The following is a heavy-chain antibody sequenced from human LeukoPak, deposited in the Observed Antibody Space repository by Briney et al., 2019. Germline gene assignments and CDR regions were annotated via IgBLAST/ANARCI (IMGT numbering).Heavy chain of an antibody. CDR2: ISSSSSYI. CDR3: ARVTPNRNYYDSSGYLDY. J-gene: IGHJ4*02. V-gene: IGHV3-21*01. CDR1: GFTFSSYS. Sequence: PGGSLRLSCAASGFTFSSYSMNWVRQAPGKGLEWVSSISSSSSYIYYADSVKGRFTISRDNAKNSLYLQMNSLRAEDTAVYYCARVTPNRNYYDSSGYLDYWGQGTLVTVSS. D-gene: IGHD3-22*01.